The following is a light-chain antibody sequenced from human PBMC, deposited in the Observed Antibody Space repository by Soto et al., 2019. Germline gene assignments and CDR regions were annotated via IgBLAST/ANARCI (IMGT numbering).Light chain of an antibody. V-gene: IGKV3D-20*02. CDR2: DAS. CDR1: QSVSNNY. Sequence: DIVMTQYPDTLSVSPGGRATLSCRASQSVSNNYLAWYQQKPGQAPRLLIYDASTRATGIPARFSGSGSGTDFTLTISSVEPEDFAVYYCQQRSNWPPSYTFGQGTKVDIK. J-gene: IGKJ2*01. CDR3: QQRSNWPPSYT.